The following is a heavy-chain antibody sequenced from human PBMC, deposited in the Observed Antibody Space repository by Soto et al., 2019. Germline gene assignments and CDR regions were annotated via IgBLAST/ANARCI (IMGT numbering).Heavy chain of an antibody. J-gene: IGHJ4*02. CDR1: GFAFTRYS. V-gene: IGHV3-21*01. CDR2: ISSTTNYI. CDR3: ARESEDLTSNFDY. Sequence: GGSLRLSCAASGFAFTRYSMNWVRQAPGKGLEWVSSISSTTNYIYYADSMKGRFTVSRDNAKNSAYLEMNSLSAEDTAVYYCARESEDLTSNFDYWGQGTLVTVSS.